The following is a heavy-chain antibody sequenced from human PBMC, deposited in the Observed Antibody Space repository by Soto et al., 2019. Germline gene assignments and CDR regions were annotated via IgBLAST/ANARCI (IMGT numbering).Heavy chain of an antibody. D-gene: IGHD1-26*01. CDR2: IYYSGST. J-gene: IGHJ4*02. Sequence: SETLSLTCTVSGGSISSGGYYWSWIRQHPGKGLEWIGYIYYSGSTYYNPSLKSRVTISVDTSKNQFSLKLSSVTAADTAVYYCARGSIVGATTPAPVSWGQGTLVTVSS. CDR3: ARGSIVGATTPAPVS. V-gene: IGHV4-31*03. CDR1: GGSISSGGYY.